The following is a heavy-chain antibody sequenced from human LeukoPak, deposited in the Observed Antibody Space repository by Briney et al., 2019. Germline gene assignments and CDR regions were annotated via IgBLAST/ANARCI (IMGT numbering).Heavy chain of an antibody. J-gene: IGHJ5*02. CDR3: ARDKENYSWFDP. CDR2: IIPIFGTA. Sequence: VASVKVSCKASGGTFSSYAISWVRQAPGQGLEWMGGIIPIFGTANYAQKFQGRVTITADESTSTAYMELSSLRSEDTAVYYCARDKENYSWFDPWGQGTLVTVSS. CDR1: GGTFSSYA. V-gene: IGHV1-69*13.